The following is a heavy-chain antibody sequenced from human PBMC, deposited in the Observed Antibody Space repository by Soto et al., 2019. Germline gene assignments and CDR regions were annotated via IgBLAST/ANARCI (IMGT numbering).Heavy chain of an antibody. CDR3: ARDSGYLTDYYGMDV. D-gene: IGHD5-18*01. V-gene: IGHV3-33*01. CDR1: GFTFSSYG. Sequence: LRLSCAASGFTFSSYGMHWVRQAPGKGLEWVAVIWYDGSNKYYADSVKGRFTISRDNSKNTLYLQMNSLRAEDTAVYYCARDSGYLTDYYGMDVWCQATTVTVSS. CDR2: IWYDGSNK. J-gene: IGHJ6*02.